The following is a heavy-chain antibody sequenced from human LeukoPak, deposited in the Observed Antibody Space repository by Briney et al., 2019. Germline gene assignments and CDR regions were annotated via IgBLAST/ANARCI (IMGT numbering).Heavy chain of an antibody. CDR1: GFSVSSKY. CDR2: IYSGGST. V-gene: IGHV3-53*01. Sequence: PGGSLRLSRAASGFSVSSKYMSCVRQAPGKGLEWVSLIYSGGSTHYADSVKGRFTISRDNSKNTLYLQMNSLRAEDTAVYYCARADTVGTYSSGWYHFDYWGQGTLVTVSS. D-gene: IGHD6-19*01. CDR3: ARADTVGTYSSGWYHFDY. J-gene: IGHJ4*02.